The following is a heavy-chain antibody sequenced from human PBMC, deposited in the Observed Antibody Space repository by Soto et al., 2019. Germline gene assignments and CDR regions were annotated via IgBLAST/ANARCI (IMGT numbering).Heavy chain of an antibody. V-gene: IGHV1-18*01. CDR1: GYTFTSYG. CDR2: ISAYNGNT. CDR3: PRDEAYKWNDGGWFDP. Sequence: QVQLVQSGAEVKKPGASVKVSCKASGYTFTSYGISWVRQASGQGLEWMGWISAYNGNTKYAQKLQGRVTMTTETSTSTAYMELRSLRSDDTAVYYCPRDEAYKWNDGGWFDPWGQGTLVTVSS. D-gene: IGHD1-1*01. J-gene: IGHJ5*02.